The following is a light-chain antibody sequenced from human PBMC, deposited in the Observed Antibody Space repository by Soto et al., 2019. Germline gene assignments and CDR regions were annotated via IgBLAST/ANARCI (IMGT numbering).Light chain of an antibody. CDR3: QQYIDSPRT. J-gene: IGKJ1*01. Sequence: EIVLTQSPGTLALSLGDGATLSCRASETGNRNYLAWYHQKPGQPPRLLIYGVSNRAPGVPDRFSGGGSGTQFTLTIVRLEPDDFGTYYCQQYIDSPRTFGQGTRVDVK. V-gene: IGKV3-20*01. CDR1: ETGNRNY. CDR2: GVS.